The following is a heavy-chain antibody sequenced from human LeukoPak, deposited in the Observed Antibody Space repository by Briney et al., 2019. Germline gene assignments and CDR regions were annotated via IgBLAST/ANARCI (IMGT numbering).Heavy chain of an antibody. D-gene: IGHD1-26*01. CDR3: TRDASGDTNSGPRMDV. CDR2: IKPDGSEK. V-gene: IGHV3-7*05. CDR1: AFTFRTYW. J-gene: IGHJ6*02. Sequence: GGSLRLSCAASAFTFRTYWMSWVRQAPGKGLEWVAKIKPDGSEKYYVDSVKGLFTISRDNAKNSLYLQMTSLRAEDTAVYYCTRDASGDTNSGPRMDVWGQGTTVTVSS.